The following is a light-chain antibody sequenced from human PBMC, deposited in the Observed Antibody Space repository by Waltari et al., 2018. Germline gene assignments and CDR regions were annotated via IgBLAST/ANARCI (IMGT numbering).Light chain of an antibody. CDR2: WAS. J-gene: IGKJ4*01. Sequence: DIVMTQSPDSLTVSLGERATINCKSSQTILYSSSNKNYLAWYQQKPRQPPKLLIYWASTRESGVPDRFSGTGSGTDFTLTISRLQADDVAVYYCQQYFKTPLTFGGGTKVEIK. CDR1: QTILYSSSNKNY. CDR3: QQYFKTPLT. V-gene: IGKV4-1*01.